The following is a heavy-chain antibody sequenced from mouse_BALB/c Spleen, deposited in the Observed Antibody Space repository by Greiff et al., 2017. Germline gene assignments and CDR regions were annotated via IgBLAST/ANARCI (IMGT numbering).Heavy chain of an antibody. Sequence: VTLKESGAELVKPGASVKLSCTASGFNIKDTYMHWVKQRPEQGLEWIGRIDPANGNTKYDPKFPGKATITAYTSSNTAYLQLSSLTSEDTAVYDCARSDYYGSSWFAYWGQGTLVTVSA. CDR1: GFNIKDTY. J-gene: IGHJ3*01. CDR2: IDPANGNT. D-gene: IGHD1-1*01. V-gene: IGHV14-3*02. CDR3: ARSDYYGSSWFAY.